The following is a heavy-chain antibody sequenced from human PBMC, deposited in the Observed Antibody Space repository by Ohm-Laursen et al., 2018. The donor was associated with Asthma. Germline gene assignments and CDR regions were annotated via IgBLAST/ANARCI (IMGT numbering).Heavy chain of an antibody. CDR2: ISRSSSFT. CDR1: GFTLSDYY. V-gene: IGHV3-11*06. CDR3: ARGPLRFLEWLRKFDY. J-gene: IGHJ4*02. Sequence: SLRLSCAAPGFTLSDYYMIWIRLAPGKGLEWVSIISRSSSFTNYADSVKGRFTISRDNAKNSLYLQMNSLRAEDTAVYYCARGPLRFLEWLRKFDYWGQGTLVTVSS. D-gene: IGHD3-3*01.